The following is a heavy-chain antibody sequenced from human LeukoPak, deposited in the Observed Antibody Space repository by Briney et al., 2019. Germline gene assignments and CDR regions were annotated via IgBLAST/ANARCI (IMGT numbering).Heavy chain of an antibody. V-gene: IGHV3-23*01. CDR1: GFTFSSYA. D-gene: IGHD6-19*01. J-gene: IGHJ6*04. Sequence: PGGSLRLSCAASGFTFSSYAMSWVRQAPGKGLEWVSAISGSGGSTYYADSVKGRFTISRDNSKNTLYLQMNSLRAEDTAVYYCAKVGYSSGWSSGYYYYYGMDVWGKGTTVTVSS. CDR3: AKVGYSSGWSSGYYYYYGMDV. CDR2: ISGSGGST.